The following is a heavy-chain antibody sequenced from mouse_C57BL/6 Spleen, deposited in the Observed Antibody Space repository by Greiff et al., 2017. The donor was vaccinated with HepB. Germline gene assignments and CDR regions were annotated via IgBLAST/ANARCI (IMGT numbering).Heavy chain of an antibody. CDR3: ARRDYYGSGSLWYFDV. D-gene: IGHD1-1*01. J-gene: IGHJ1*03. CDR2: IYPGSGST. CDR1: GYTFTSYW. V-gene: IGHV1-55*01. Sequence: QVQLQQPGAELVKPGASVKLSCKASGYTFTSYWITWVKQRPGQGLEWIGDIYPGSGSTNYNEKFKSKATLTVDTSSSTAYMQLSSLTSEDSAVYYCARRDYYGSGSLWYFDVWGTGTTVTVSS.